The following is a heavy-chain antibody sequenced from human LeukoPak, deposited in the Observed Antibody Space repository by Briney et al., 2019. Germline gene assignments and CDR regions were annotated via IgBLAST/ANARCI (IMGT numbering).Heavy chain of an antibody. J-gene: IGHJ3*02. CDR1: GYTFTGYY. CDR2: INPSGGST. V-gene: IGHV1-46*01. CDR3: ASPNPLGYCSGGSCRDAFDI. Sequence: SVKVSCKASGYTFTGYYMHWVRQAPGQGLEWMGIINPSGGSTSYAQKFQGRVTMTRDMSTSTVYMELSSLRSEDTAVYYCASPNPLGYCSGGSCRDAFDIWGQGTMVTVSS. D-gene: IGHD2-15*01.